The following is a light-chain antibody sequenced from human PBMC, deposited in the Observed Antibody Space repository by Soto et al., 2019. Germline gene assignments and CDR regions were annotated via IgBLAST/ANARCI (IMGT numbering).Light chain of an antibody. CDR1: ESIDSN. Sequence: EIVLTQSPASLSVSPGERATLVCRASESIDSNLAWYQQKPGQPPRLLIYGASARATGIPARFSGSGSGTEFILTISSLQSADFAVYYCQQYNDWPPWTFGQGTKVEIK. CDR2: GAS. V-gene: IGKV3-15*01. CDR3: QQYNDWPPWT. J-gene: IGKJ1*01.